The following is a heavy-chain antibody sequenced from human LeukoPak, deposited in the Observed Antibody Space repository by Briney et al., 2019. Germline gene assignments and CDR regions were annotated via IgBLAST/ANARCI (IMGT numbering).Heavy chain of an antibody. J-gene: IGHJ4*02. CDR2: IYHSGST. Sequence: SSETLSLTCAVYGGSFSGYYWGWIRQPPGKGLEWIGSIYHSGSTYYNPSLKSRVTISVDTSKNQFSLKLSSVTAADTAVYYCARLPSYSSSSPFFDYWGQGTLVTVSS. V-gene: IGHV4-38-2*01. D-gene: IGHD6-6*01. CDR1: GGSFSGYY. CDR3: ARLPSYSSSSPFFDY.